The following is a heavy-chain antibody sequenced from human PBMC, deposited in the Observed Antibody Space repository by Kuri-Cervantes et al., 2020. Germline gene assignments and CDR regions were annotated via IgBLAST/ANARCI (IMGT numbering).Heavy chain of an antibody. D-gene: IGHD3-22*01. CDR3: ARDYYDSSGTFDY. Sequence: SETLSLTCTVSGGSINNYYWSWIRLPPGKGLEWIGYIYSSGSTNYNPSLKSRVTISVDTSKKQFSLKLSSVTAADTAVYYCARDYYDSSGTFDYWGQGTLVTVSS. CDR1: GGSINNYY. V-gene: IGHV4-59*01. J-gene: IGHJ4*02. CDR2: IYSSGST.